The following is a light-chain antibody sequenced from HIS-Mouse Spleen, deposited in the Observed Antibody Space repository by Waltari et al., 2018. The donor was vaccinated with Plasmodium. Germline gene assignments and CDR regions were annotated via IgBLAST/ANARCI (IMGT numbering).Light chain of an antibody. J-gene: IGLJ3*02. CDR3: YSTDSSGNHRV. CDR1: ALPKKC. V-gene: IGLV3-10*01. Sequence: SYELTQPPPASVPPGQTARIYCSGDALPKKCASWYQQKAGQGPGLVIYEDSKRPSGIPERFSGSSSGTMDTLTISGAQVEDEADYYCYSTDSSGNHRVFGGGTKLTVL. CDR2: EDS.